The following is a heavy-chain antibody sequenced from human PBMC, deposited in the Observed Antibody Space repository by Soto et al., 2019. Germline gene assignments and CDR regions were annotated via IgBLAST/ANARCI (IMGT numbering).Heavy chain of an antibody. CDR3: ARGGYCTNGVCYSDAFDM. V-gene: IGHV4-59*01. J-gene: IGHJ3*02. CDR1: GGSISSYY. Sequence: QVQLQESGPGLVKPSETLSLTCTVSGGSISSYYWSWIRQPPGQGLEWIGYIYYSGSTNYNPSLNGRVTIPVDTSKSQFSLKLSSVTAADTAVDYCARGGYCTNGVCYSDAFDMWGQGTMVTVSS. D-gene: IGHD2-8*01. CDR2: IYYSGST.